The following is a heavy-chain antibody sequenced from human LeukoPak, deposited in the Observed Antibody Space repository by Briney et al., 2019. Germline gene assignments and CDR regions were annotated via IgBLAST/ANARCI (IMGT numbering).Heavy chain of an antibody. Sequence: SVTVSFKSSVDTFSTYAFNWVRQAPGQGLAWTGGIVPISDTTNYAQTLQGRVTITADKSTNTVYMELSSLTSEDTGVYYCARGASVRVVPMSYYYAMDVWGEGTTVIVSS. J-gene: IGHJ6*04. CDR3: ARGASVRVVPMSYYYAMDV. V-gene: IGHV1-69*06. CDR1: VDTFSTYA. D-gene: IGHD2-2*01. CDR2: IVPISDTT.